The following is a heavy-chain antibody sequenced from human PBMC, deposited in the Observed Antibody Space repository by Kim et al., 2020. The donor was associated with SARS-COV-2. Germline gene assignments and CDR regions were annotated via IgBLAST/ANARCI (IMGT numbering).Heavy chain of an antibody. V-gene: IGHV4-34*01. D-gene: IGHD3-22*01. Sequence: NPALKSRVTISVDTSKNQFSLKLSSVTAADTAVYYCARPTPVYDSSGSDYWGQGTLVTVSS. J-gene: IGHJ4*02. CDR3: ARPTPVYDSSGSDY.